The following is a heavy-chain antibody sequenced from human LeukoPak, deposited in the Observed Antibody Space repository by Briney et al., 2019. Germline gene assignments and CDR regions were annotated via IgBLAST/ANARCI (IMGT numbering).Heavy chain of an antibody. Sequence: SSETLSLTCTVSGGSINSSSYYWGWIRQPPGKGLEWIGSIYYSGSTYYNPSLKSRVTISVDTSKNQFSLKLSSVTAADTAVYYCARGGGGYGVLRYFDWLLEGYMDVWGKGTTVTVSS. CDR3: ARGGGGYGVLRYFDWLLEGYMDV. CDR1: GGSINSSSYY. J-gene: IGHJ6*03. CDR2: IYYSGST. D-gene: IGHD3-9*01. V-gene: IGHV4-39*01.